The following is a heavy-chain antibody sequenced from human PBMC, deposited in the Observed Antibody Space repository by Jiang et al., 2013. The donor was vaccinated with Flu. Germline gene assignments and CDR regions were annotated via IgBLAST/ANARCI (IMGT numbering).Heavy chain of an antibody. J-gene: IGHJ4*02. CDR1: FSGYY. CDR3: AQVAVAGQVVFDY. Sequence: FSGYYWNWIRQPPGKGLEWIGEINHSGSANYNPSLKSRVTISVDTSKNQFSLKLSSVTAADTAVYYCAQVAVAGQVVFDYWGQGTLVTVSS. CDR2: INHSGSA. D-gene: IGHD6-19*01. V-gene: IGHV4-34*01.